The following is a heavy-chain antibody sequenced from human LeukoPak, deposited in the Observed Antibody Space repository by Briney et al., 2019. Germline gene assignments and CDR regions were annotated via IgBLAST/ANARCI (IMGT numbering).Heavy chain of an antibody. J-gene: IGHJ5*02. CDR1: GYTFTSYY. D-gene: IGHD3-9*01. V-gene: IGHV1-46*01. CDR3: ARDHFYAPILTGLNWFDP. Sequence: GPVKVSCKASGYTFTSYYMHWVRQAPGQGLEWMGIINPSGGSTSYAQKFQGRVTMTRDTSTSTVYMELSSLRSEDTAVYYCARDHFYAPILTGLNWFDPWGQGTLVTVSS. CDR2: INPSGGST.